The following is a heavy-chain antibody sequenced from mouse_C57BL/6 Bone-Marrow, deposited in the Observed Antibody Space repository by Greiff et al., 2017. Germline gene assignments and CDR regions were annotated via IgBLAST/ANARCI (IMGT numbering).Heavy chain of an antibody. CDR1: GYTFTGYW. V-gene: IGHV1-9*01. CDR3: ASGGPYDGYYEGFAY. Sequence: VKLQQSGAELMKPGASVKLSCKATGYTFTGYWIEWVKQRPGHGLEWIGEILPGSGSTNYNEKFKGKATFTADTSSNTAYMQLSSLTTEDSAIYYCASGGPYDGYYEGFAYWGQGTLVTVSA. J-gene: IGHJ3*01. D-gene: IGHD2-3*01. CDR2: ILPGSGST.